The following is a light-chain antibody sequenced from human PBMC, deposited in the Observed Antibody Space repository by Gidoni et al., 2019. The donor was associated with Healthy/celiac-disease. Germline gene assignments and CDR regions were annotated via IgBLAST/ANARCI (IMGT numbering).Light chain of an antibody. V-gene: IGKV3-11*01. CDR2: DAS. CDR3: QQRSNWPLT. J-gene: IGKJ4*01. CDR1: QSVSSY. Sequence: IVLTQSPATLSLSPGERATLSCRASQSVSSYLAWYQQKPGQAPRLLIYDASNRATGIPARFSGSGSGTDFTLTISSLEPEDFAVYSCQQRSNWPLTFGGGTKVEIK.